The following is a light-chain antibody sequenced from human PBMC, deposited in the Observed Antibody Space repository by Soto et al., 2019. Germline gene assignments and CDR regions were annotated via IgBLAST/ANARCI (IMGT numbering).Light chain of an antibody. CDR3: QSYDSSLSGYV. V-gene: IGLV2-8*01. J-gene: IGLJ1*01. Sequence: QSVLTQPPSASGSPGQSVTISCTGTSSDVGGYNYVSWYQQYPGRAPKLMIYDVTKRPSGVPDRFSGSKSGNTASLAVSGLQAEDDADYYCQSYDSSLSGYVFGTGTKVTVL. CDR1: SSDVGGYNY. CDR2: DVT.